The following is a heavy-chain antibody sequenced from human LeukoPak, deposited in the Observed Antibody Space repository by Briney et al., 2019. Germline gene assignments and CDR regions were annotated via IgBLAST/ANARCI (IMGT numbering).Heavy chain of an antibody. V-gene: IGHV1-3*01. CDR2: INAGNGNT. J-gene: IGHJ3*02. Sequence: ASVKVSCKASGYTFTSYAMHWVRQAPGQRLEWMGWINAGNGNTKYSQKFQGRVTITRDTSASTAYMELSSLRSEDTAVYYCARFQAIVVVTPWDAFDIWGQGTMVTVSS. CDR1: GYTFTSYA. CDR3: ARFQAIVVVTPWDAFDI. D-gene: IGHD3-22*01.